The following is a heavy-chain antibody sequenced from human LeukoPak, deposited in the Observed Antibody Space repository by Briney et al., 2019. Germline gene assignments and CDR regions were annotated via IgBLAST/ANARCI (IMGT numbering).Heavy chain of an antibody. J-gene: IGHJ4*02. D-gene: IGHD4-17*01. Sequence: GGSLRLSCAVSGFTFSSYWMSWFRQAPGKGLEWVANINQDGSQKFSVDSVKGRFTISRDNAKNSLSLQMNSLRVEDTAVYYCARDWFDGDYDRFDYWGQGTLVTVSS. CDR3: ARDWFDGDYDRFDY. CDR1: GFTFSSYW. V-gene: IGHV3-7*03. CDR2: INQDGSQK.